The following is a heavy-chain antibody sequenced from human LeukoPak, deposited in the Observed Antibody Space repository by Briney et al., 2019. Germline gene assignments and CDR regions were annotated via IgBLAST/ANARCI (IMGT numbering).Heavy chain of an antibody. V-gene: IGHV3-74*01. CDR3: ARDLGQYYDTSDNWFDP. CDR1: GFTFSNYW. D-gene: IGHD3-22*01. CDR2: INSDGINT. J-gene: IGHJ5*02. Sequence: GGSLRLSCATSGFTFSNYWMHWVRQAPGKGLVWVSRINSDGINTIYADSVKGRFTISRDNAKNTLNLQMNSLRAEDTAVYYCARDLGQYYDTSDNWFDPWGQGTLVTVSS.